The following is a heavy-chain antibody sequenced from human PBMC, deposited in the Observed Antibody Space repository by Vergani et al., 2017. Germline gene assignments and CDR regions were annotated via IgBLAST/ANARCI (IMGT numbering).Heavy chain of an antibody. V-gene: IGHV4-59*01. CDR2: IYHSGST. Sequence: QVQLQESGPGLVKPSETLSLTCTVSGGSISSYYWSWIRQPPGKGLEWIGYIYHSGSTSYNPSLKSRVTISVDKSKNQFSLKLSSVTAADTAVYYCARDRPFPMRAFDICGEGTMVTASS. J-gene: IGHJ3*02. CDR3: ARDRPFPMRAFDI. D-gene: IGHD2/OR15-2a*01. CDR1: GGSISSYY.